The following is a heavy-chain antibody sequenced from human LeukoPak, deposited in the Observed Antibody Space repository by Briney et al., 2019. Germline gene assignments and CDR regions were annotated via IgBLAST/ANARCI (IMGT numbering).Heavy chain of an antibody. CDR3: ARGNSGYGSFDY. CDR2: INGDGRTT. CDR1: EFTLSSYC. D-gene: IGHD3-9*01. Sequence: GGSLRLSCTASEFTLSSYCMHWVRQATGQGVVWVSRINGDGRTTNYADSVKGRFTISRDIAKNTLYLLVNSLRAEDTAVYFCARGNSGYGSFDYWSQGTLVTVSS. V-gene: IGHV3-74*01. J-gene: IGHJ4*02.